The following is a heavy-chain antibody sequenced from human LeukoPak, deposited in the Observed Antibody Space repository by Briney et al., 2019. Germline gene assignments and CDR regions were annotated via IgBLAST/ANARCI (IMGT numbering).Heavy chain of an antibody. J-gene: IGHJ6*03. Sequence: GGSLRLSCAASGFTFDDYGMSWVRQAPGKGLEWVSGINWNGGSIGYAHSVKGRFTISRDNAKNSLYLQMNSLRAEDTAVYYCAKDLILTGYTDYYMDVWGKGTTVTISS. CDR2: INWNGGSI. V-gene: IGHV3-20*04. CDR1: GFTFDDYG. D-gene: IGHD3-9*01. CDR3: AKDLILTGYTDYYMDV.